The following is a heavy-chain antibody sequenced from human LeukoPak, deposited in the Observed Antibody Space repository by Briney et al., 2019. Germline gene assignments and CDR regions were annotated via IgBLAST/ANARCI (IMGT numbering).Heavy chain of an antibody. CDR1: GGSISSSSYY. CDR2: IYYSGST. Sequence: TSETLSLTCTVSGGSISSSSYYWGWIRQPPGKGLEWIGSIYYSGSTYYNPSLKSRVTISVDTSKNQFSLKLSSVTAADTAVYYCARLRYSSSWSTYYYCYYMDVWGKGTTVTISS. CDR3: ARLRYSSSWSTYYYCYYMDV. V-gene: IGHV4-39*01. D-gene: IGHD6-13*01. J-gene: IGHJ6*03.